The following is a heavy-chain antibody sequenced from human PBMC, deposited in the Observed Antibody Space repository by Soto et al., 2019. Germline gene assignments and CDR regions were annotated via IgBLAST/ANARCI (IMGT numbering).Heavy chain of an antibody. V-gene: IGHV4-34*01. CDR2: INHSGST. CDR3: AIEYGDKDVFDI. J-gene: IGHJ3*02. D-gene: IGHD4-17*01. Sequence: SETLSLTCAAYGGSFSVYYWTGIRQPPGKGLEWIGEINHSGSTNYNPSLKSRVTISVDTSKNQFSLKLSSVTAADTAVYYCAIEYGDKDVFDIWGQGTMVTVSS. CDR1: GGSFSVYY.